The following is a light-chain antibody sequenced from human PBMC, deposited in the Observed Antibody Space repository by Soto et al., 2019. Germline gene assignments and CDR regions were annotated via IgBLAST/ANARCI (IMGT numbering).Light chain of an antibody. CDR2: SAS. CDR1: QSISTE. J-gene: IGKJ2*01. CDR3: QQRHYWPLT. V-gene: IGKV3-15*01. Sequence: DIGMTQSPANLSVSPGERATLSCRASQSISTELAWYQQKPGQPPRLLSYSASPRPTGVPARFTGSGSGPEFTLTISGLQSEDFAFYYCQQRHYWPLTFGQGTRLEI.